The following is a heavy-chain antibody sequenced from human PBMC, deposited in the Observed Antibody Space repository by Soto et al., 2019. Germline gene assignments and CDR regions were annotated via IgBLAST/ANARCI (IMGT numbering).Heavy chain of an antibody. V-gene: IGHV1-24*01. D-gene: IGHD1-7*01. CDR1: GYTFTSYG. Sequence: ASVKVSCKASGYTFTSYGISCVRQAPGKGLEWMGGFDPEDGETIYAQKFQGRVTMTEDTSTDTAYMELSSLRSEDTAVYYCATDIRNFHYTFGYWGQGTLVTVSS. CDR3: ATDIRNFHYTFGY. J-gene: IGHJ4*02. CDR2: FDPEDGET.